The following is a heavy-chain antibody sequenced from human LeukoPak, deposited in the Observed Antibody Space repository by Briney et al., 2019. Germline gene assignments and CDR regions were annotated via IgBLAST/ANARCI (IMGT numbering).Heavy chain of an antibody. CDR1: GFVFSDYY. D-gene: IGHD2-15*01. CDR3: ARRAAATTAVAFDI. J-gene: IGHJ3*02. V-gene: IGHV3-11*04. CDR2: INSDSSSI. Sequence: GGSLRLSCAASGFVFSDYYMNWIRQAPGKGLEWLSYINSDSSSIYYADSVKGRLTISRDNAKNSLYLQMNSLRAEDTAVYYCARRAAATTAVAFDIWGQGTLVTVSS.